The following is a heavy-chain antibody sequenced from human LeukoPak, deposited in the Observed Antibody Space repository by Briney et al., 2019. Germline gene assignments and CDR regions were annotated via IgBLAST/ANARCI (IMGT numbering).Heavy chain of an antibody. V-gene: IGHV1-18*01. CDR2: ISAYNGIT. Sequence: ASMKVSCKASGYTFTSYGISWVRQAPGQGLEWMGWISAYNGITNYAQKLQGRVTMTTDTSTSTAYMELRSLRSDDTAVYYCARVSKGRYSSGWEYFQHWGQGTLVTVSS. CDR3: ARVSKGRYSSGWEYFQH. CDR1: GYTFTSYG. D-gene: IGHD6-19*01. J-gene: IGHJ1*01.